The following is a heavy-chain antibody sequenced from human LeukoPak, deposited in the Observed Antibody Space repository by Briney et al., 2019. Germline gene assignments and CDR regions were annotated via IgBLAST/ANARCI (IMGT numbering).Heavy chain of an antibody. V-gene: IGHV4-4*07. D-gene: IGHD5-12*01. CDR3: AREPTSGREPTSGRPLDY. J-gene: IGHJ4*02. CDR2: IYSSGSN. CDR1: GGSISGYF. Sequence: SETLSLTCTVSGGSISGYFWTWIRQAAGKGLEWIGRIYSSGSNNYNPSLKSRVTMSLDTSKNHFSLNLTSVTAADTAVYYCAREPTSGREPTSGRPLDYWGQGTLVTVSS.